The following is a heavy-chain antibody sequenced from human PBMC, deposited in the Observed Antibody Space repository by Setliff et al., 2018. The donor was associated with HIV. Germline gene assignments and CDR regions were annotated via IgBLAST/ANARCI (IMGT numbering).Heavy chain of an antibody. Sequence: ASVKVSCKASGYTFPSYGFSWVRQAPGQGLEWMGWISAYNGHTNYAQKLQGRITMTTDTSTSTAYMELRSLRSDDPAVYYCARERDYGSGAFDIWGQGTMVTVSS. J-gene: IGHJ3*02. V-gene: IGHV1-18*01. CDR3: ARERDYGSGAFDI. CDR2: ISAYNGHT. D-gene: IGHD3-10*01. CDR1: GYTFPSYG.